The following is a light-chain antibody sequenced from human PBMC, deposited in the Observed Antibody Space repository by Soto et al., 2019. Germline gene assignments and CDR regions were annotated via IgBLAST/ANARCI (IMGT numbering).Light chain of an antibody. J-gene: IGKJ1*01. Sequence: EIVLTQSPATLSLSPGERATLSCRASQSVSSYLAWYQQKPGQAPRLLIYDASNRATGIPARFSGSGSGTDFTLTISSLEPEDFAVYYCQQHSNWPWTFGQGNKVEIK. CDR2: DAS. CDR3: QQHSNWPWT. V-gene: IGKV3-11*01. CDR1: QSVSSY.